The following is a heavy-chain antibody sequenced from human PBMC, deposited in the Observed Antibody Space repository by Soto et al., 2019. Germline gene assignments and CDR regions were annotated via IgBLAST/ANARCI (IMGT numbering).Heavy chain of an antibody. CDR2: IYPGDSDT. V-gene: IGHV5-51*01. CDR1: GYSFTSYW. J-gene: IGHJ4*02. CDR3: ARVDSSGCSEY. D-gene: IGHD6-25*01. Sequence: LVESLKISCKGSGYSFTSYWIGWVLQMPGKGLECMGFIYPGDSDTTYSPSFQGHVTISADKYSSTAYLQWSSLKASDTAMYYCARVDSSGCSEYWGQGTLVTVSS.